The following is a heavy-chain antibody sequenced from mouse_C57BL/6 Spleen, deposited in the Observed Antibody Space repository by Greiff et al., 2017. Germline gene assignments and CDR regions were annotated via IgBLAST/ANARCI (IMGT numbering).Heavy chain of an antibody. CDR2: IWGVGST. J-gene: IGHJ1*03. CDR1: GFSLTSYG. Sequence: VQLVESGPGLVAPSQSLSITCTVSGFSLTSYGVDWVRQSPGKGLEWLGVIWGVGSTNYNSALKSRLSISKDNSKSQVFLKMNSLQTDDTAMYYCATRYYGSSHWYFDVWGTGTTVTVSS. D-gene: IGHD1-1*01. V-gene: IGHV2-6*01. CDR3: ATRYYGSSHWYFDV.